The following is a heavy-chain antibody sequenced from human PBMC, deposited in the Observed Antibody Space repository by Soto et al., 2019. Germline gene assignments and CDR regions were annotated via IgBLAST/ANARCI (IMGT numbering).Heavy chain of an antibody. CDR2: IYYSGST. CDR3: GRDATQAGYYSNYFDY. Sequence: PSETLSLTCTVSGGSISSGDYYWSWIRQPPGKGLEWIGYIYYSGSTYYNPSLKGRVTISVDTSKNQFSLKLSSVTAADTALYYCGRDATQAGYYSNYFDYWGQGTLVTV. CDR1: GGSISSGDYY. J-gene: IGHJ4*02. D-gene: IGHD3-22*01. V-gene: IGHV4-30-4*01.